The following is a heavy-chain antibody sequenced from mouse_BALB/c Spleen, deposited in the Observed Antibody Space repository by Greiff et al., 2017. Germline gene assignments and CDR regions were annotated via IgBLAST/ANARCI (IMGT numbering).Heavy chain of an antibody. CDR1: GFTFSDYY. D-gene: IGHD4-1*01. CDR3: ARDSTGTRRTWFAY. V-gene: IGHV5-4*02. CDR2: ISDGGSYT. Sequence: EVQRVESGGGLVKPGGSLKLSCAASGFTFSDYYMYWVRQTPEKRLEWVATISDGGSYTYYPDSVKGRFTISRDNAKNNLYLQMSSLKSEDTAMYYCARDSTGTRRTWFAYWGQGTLVTVSA. J-gene: IGHJ3*01.